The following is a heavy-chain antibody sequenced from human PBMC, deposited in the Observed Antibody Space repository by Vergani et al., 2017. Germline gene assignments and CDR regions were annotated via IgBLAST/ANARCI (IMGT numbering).Heavy chain of an antibody. V-gene: IGHV4-39*07. CDR1: GGPISSSSYY. Sequence: QLQLQESGPGLVKPSETLSLTCTVSGGPISSSSYYWGWIRQPPGKGLEWIGSIYYSGSTYYNQSLKSRVTISVDTAKNQFSLKLSSVTAADTAVYYCARDYRYCSSTSCRHGNWFDPWGQGTLVTVSS. J-gene: IGHJ5*02. CDR2: IYYSGST. CDR3: ARDYRYCSSTSCRHGNWFDP. D-gene: IGHD2-2*01.